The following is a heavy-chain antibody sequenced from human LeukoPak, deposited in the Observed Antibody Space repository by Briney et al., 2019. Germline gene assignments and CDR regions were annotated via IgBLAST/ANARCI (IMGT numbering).Heavy chain of an antibody. D-gene: IGHD4-17*01. CDR1: GFTFGDYA. V-gene: IGHV3-49*03. CDR2: IRSKAYGGTT. CDR3: TRGVGDYVAYFDY. Sequence: GGSLRLSCTASGFTFGDYAMSWFRQAPGKGLEWVSFIRSKAYGGTTEYAASVKGRFTISRDDSRSIAYLQMNSLKTEDTAVYYCTRGVGDYVAYFDYWGQGTLVTVSS. J-gene: IGHJ4*02.